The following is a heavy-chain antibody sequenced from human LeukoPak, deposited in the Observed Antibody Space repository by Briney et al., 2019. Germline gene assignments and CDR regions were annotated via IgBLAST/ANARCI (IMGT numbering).Heavy chain of an antibody. J-gene: IGHJ4*02. CDR3: AKNPDIVVVPAADNYFDY. CDR1: GFTFSSYA. CDR2: ISGSGGST. D-gene: IGHD2-2*01. Sequence: GGSLRLSCAASGFTFSSYAMSWVRQAPGKGLEWVSAISGSGGSTYYADSVKDRFTISRDNSKNTLYLQMNSLRAEDTAVYYCAKNPDIVVVPAADNYFDYWGQGTLVTVSS. V-gene: IGHV3-23*01.